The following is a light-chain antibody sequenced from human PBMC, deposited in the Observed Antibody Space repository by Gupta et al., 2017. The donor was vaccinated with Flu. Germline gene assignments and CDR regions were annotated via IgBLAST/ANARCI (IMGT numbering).Light chain of an antibody. CDR3: AAWDDSLSGQV. CDR1: SANIGNND. Sequence: RGTISCSGSSANIGNNDVDWYQHLPGTAPKLLISSNNQRPSGVPDRFSGSKSGTSASLAISEVRSGDEADYYCAAWDDSLSGQVFGSGTRVTVL. J-gene: IGLJ2*01. CDR2: SNN. V-gene: IGLV1-47*02.